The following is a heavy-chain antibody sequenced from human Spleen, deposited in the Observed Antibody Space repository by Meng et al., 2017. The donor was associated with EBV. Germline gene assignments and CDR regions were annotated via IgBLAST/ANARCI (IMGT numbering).Heavy chain of an antibody. CDR3: ARSYNAYATYFLDY. CDR2: IYHSGST. Sequence: QVQRPEAGPGLVEPSGTLALTCAVSGGSSSSNNWWSWVRQPPGKGLEWIGDIYHSGSTSYSPSLKSRVTMSLDKSTNQFSLNLTSVTAADTAVYYCARSYNAYATYFLDYWGQGTLVTV. V-gene: IGHV4-4*02. CDR1: GGSSSSNNW. D-gene: IGHD4/OR15-4a*01. J-gene: IGHJ4*02.